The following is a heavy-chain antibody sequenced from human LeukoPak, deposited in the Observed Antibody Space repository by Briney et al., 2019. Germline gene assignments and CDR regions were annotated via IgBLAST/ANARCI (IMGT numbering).Heavy chain of an antibody. CDR2: IYYSGSP. D-gene: IGHD4-17*01. CDR1: GGSISSSSYY. V-gene: IGHV4-39*01. Sequence: SETLSLTCTVSGGSISSSSYYWGWIRRPPGKGLEWIGSIYYSGSPYYNPSLKSRVTISVDTSKNQFSLKLSSVTAADTAVYYCARTYGDYFDYWGQGTLVTVSS. CDR3: ARTYGDYFDY. J-gene: IGHJ4*02.